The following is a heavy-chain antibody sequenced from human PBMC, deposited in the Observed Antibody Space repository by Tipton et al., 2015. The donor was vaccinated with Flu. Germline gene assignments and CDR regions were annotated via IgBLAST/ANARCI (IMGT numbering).Heavy chain of an antibody. Sequence: QSGAEVKKPGASVKVSCKASGYTFSSYEINWVRQATGQGLEWMGWMKPNSGNTGYAQKFQGRVTMTRNTSISTAYMELTSLTSEDPAVYYCARNRQQSRYFALWGRGTLVTVSS. CDR3: ARNRQQSRYFAL. CDR2: MKPNSGNT. D-gene: IGHD1-1*01. CDR1: GYTFSSYE. V-gene: IGHV1-8*01. J-gene: IGHJ2*01.